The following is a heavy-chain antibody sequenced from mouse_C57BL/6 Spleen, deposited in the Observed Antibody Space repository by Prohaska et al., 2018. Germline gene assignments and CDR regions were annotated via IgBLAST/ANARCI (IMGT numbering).Heavy chain of an antibody. J-gene: IGHJ1*03. V-gene: IGHV1-15*01. CDR1: GYTFTDVE. CDR2: IDPETGGT. Sequence: QVLLQQSGAELVRPGASVTLSCTESGYTFTDVELHWVKQTPVHGLYWIAAIDPETGGTAYNQKFKGKAILTADKSSSTAYMELRSLTSEDSAVYYCTKGRITAVVATDWYCDVWGTGTTVTVSS. D-gene: IGHD1-1*01. CDR3: TKGRITAVVATDWYCDV.